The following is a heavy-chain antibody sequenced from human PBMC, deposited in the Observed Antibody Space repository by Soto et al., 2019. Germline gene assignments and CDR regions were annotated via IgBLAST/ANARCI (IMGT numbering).Heavy chain of an antibody. V-gene: IGHV1-18*01. CDR3: AQRHYDILTGYYSGFYFDY. D-gene: IGHD3-9*01. J-gene: IGHJ4*01. Sequence: DSVRVSCKASGYTFTSYGISWVRQAPGQGLEWMGWISAYNGNTNYAQKLQGRVTMTTDTSTSTAYMELRSLRSDDTAVYYCAQRHYDILTGYYSGFYFDYWG. CDR2: ISAYNGNT. CDR1: GYTFTSYG.